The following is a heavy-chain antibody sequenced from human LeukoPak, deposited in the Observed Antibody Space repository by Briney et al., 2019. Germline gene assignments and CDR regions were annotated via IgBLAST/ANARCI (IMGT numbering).Heavy chain of an antibody. CDR1: GYTFTSYG. J-gene: IGHJ6*03. Sequence: ASVKVSCKASGYTFTSYGISWVRQAPGQGLEWMGWISAYNGNTNYAQKLQGRVTMTTDTSTSTAYMELRSLRSDDTAVYYCARDRGQQLVGYYMDVWGKGTTVTVSS. CDR3: ARDRGQQLVGYYMDV. D-gene: IGHD6-13*01. CDR2: ISAYNGNT. V-gene: IGHV1-18*01.